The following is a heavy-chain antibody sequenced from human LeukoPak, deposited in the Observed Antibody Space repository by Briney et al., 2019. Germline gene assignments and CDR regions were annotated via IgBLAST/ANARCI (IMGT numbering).Heavy chain of an antibody. V-gene: IGHV3-66*01. CDR2: IYSGGST. Sequence: GGSLRLSCAASGFTVSSNYMSWVRQAPGKGLEWVSVIYSGGSTYYADSVKGRFTISRDNSKNTLYLQMNSLRAEDTAVYYCARANWGHPMYYFDYWGQGTLVTVSS. CDR1: GFTVSSNY. D-gene: IGHD7-27*01. J-gene: IGHJ4*02. CDR3: ARANWGHPMYYFDY.